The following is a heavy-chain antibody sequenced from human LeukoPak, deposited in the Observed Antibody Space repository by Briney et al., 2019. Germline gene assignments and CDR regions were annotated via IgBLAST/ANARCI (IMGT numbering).Heavy chain of an antibody. CDR2: IIPIFGTA. CDR3: ARAGYSSGWSSDYYYGMDV. CDR1: GGTFSSYA. Sequence: SVKVSCKASGGTFSSYAISWVRQAPGQGLEWMGGIIPIFGTANYAQKFQGRVTITADESTSTAYMELSSLRSEDTAVYYCARAGYSSGWSSDYYYGMDVWGQGATVTVSS. J-gene: IGHJ6*02. V-gene: IGHV1-69*01. D-gene: IGHD6-19*01.